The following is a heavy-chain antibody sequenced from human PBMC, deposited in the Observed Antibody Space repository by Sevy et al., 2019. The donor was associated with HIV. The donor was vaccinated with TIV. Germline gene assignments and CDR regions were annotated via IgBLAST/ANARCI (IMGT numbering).Heavy chain of an antibody. CDR1: GFTFGDYA. J-gene: IGHJ4*02. V-gene: IGHV3-49*04. Sequence: GGSLRLSCAASGFTFGDYAMNWVRQAPGKGLEWVAFLKSKASGGTLHHAASVQGRFTIPRDDSKNNAYLQMNDLKTGDTAVYYCTRWKGDQVIFDYWGQGALVTVSS. CDR3: TRWKGDQVIFDY. D-gene: IGHD1-1*01. CDR2: LKSKASGGTL.